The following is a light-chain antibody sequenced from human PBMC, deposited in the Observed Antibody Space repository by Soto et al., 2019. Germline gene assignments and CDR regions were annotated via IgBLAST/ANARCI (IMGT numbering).Light chain of an antibody. V-gene: IGKV3-20*01. CDR3: QQYGSSSFA. Sequence: EIVLTQSPGTLSLSPGETATLSCRARQSISSTYLAWYQKKPGQAPRLLLYGAFNRATGIPDRFSGSGSGTDFTLTISSLEPEDYAVYYCQQYGSSSFAFGPGTKVEI. J-gene: IGKJ3*01. CDR1: QSISSTY. CDR2: GAF.